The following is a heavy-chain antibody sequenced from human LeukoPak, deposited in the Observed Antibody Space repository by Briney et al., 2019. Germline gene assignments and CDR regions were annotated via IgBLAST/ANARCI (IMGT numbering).Heavy chain of an antibody. D-gene: IGHD7-27*01. J-gene: IGHJ4*02. V-gene: IGHV4-34*01. CDR2: INHSGST. CDR3: ASRFRNWANRKTYYFDY. Sequence: PSETLSLTCAVYGGSFSGYYWSWIRQPPGKGLEWIGEINHSGSTNYNPSLKSRVTISVDTSKNQFSLKLSSVTAADTAVNYCASRFRNWANRKTYYFDYWGQGTLVTVSS. CDR1: GGSFSGYY.